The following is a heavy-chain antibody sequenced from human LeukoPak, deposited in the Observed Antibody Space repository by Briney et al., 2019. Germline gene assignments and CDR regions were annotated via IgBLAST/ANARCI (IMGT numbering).Heavy chain of an antibody. J-gene: IGHJ5*02. D-gene: IGHD2-21*01. CDR2: IYYSGST. Sequence: KPSETLSPTCTVSGGSISSGDYYWSWIRQPPGKGLEWIGHIYYSGSTYYNPSLKSRVTISVDTSKNQFSLKLSSVTAADTAVYYCARDNCGGDCYYNWFDPWGQGTLVTVSS. CDR3: ARDNCGGDCYYNWFDP. V-gene: IGHV4-30-4*08. CDR1: GGSISSGDYY.